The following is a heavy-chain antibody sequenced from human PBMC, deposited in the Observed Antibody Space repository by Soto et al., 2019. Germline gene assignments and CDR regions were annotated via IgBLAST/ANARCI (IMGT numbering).Heavy chain of an antibody. J-gene: IGHJ4*02. CDR3: AKVFSPEGGNYFDH. CDR1: GFTFSKYS. CDR2: ISNSFSDGNT. Sequence: EVQLLESGGTLVQTGGSLRLSCAASGFTFSKYSMNWVRQAPGKGLEWVSAISNSFSDGNTHYADSVKGRFIISRDNDKNPVFLEMNSLRAEDTAVYYCAKVFSPEGGNYFDHWGQGTLVTVSS. V-gene: IGHV3-23*01.